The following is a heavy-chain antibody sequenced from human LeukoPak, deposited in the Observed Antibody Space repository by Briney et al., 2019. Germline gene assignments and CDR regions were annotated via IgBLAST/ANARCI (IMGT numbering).Heavy chain of an antibody. CDR2: IKQDGSEK. V-gene: IGHV3-7*03. D-gene: IGHD3-10*01. J-gene: IGHJ4*02. CDR1: GFTFSDAW. CDR3: ARSPYGSGSYAPDY. Sequence: GGSLGLSCAASGFTFSDAWMSWVRQAPGKGLEWVANIKQDGSEKYYVDSVKGRFTISRDNAKNSLYLQMNSLRAEDTAVYYCARSPYGSGSYAPDYWGQGTLVTVSS.